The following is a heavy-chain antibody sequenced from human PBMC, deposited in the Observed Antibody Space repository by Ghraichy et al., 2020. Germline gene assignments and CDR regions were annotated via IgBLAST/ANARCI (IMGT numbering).Heavy chain of an antibody. D-gene: IGHD6-19*01. V-gene: IGHV1-18*04. CDR1: GYTFTSYG. CDR3: ARDIAVAATGWFDP. CDR2: ISAYNGNT. J-gene: IGHJ5*02. Sequence: ASVKVSCKASGYTFTSYGISWVRPAPGQGLEWMGWISAYNGNTNYAQKLQGRVTMTTDTSTSTAYMELRSLRSDDTAVYYCARDIAVAATGWFDPWGQGTLVTVSS.